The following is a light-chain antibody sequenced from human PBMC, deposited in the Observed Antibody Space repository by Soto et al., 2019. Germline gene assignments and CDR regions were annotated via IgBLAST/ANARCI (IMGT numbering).Light chain of an antibody. J-gene: IGKJ2*01. CDR2: DAS. V-gene: IGKV1-5*01. Sequence: DIHMTQSPSTLSASVGDRVTITCRASQSIRSWLAWYQQKPGKAPKLLIYDASSLESGVPSRFSGSGSGTEFTLTISSLQPDDFATYYCQQYISYSPYTFGQGTKVDIK. CDR1: QSIRSW. CDR3: QQYISYSPYT.